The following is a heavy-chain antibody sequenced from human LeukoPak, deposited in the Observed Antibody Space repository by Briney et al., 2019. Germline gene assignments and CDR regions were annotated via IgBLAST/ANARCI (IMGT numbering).Heavy chain of an antibody. D-gene: IGHD3-22*01. CDR2: INPNSGGT. CDR3: ARDPSVVTDYYDSSGYDY. CDR1: GYTFTGYY. J-gene: IGHJ4*02. Sequence: ASVKVSCKASGYTFTGYYMHWVRQAPRQGLEWMGWINPNSGGTNYAQKFQGRVTMTRDTSISTAYMELSRLRSDDTAVYYCARDPSVVTDYYDSSGYDYWGQGTLVTVSS. V-gene: IGHV1-2*02.